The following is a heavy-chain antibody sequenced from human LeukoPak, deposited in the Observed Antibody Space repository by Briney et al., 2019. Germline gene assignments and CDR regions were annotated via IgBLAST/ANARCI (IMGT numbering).Heavy chain of an antibody. Sequence: SETLSLTCTVSGGSISSYYWSWLRQPPGKGLEWIGYIYYSGSTNYNPSLKSRVTISVDTSKNQFSLKLSSVTAADTAVYYCARLGAPNWFDPWGQGTLVTVSS. CDR1: GGSISSYY. CDR2: IYYSGST. V-gene: IGHV4-59*01. J-gene: IGHJ5*02. CDR3: ARLGAPNWFDP.